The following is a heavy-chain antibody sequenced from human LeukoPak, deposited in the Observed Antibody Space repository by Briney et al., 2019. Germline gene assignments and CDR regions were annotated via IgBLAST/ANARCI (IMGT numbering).Heavy chain of an antibody. CDR1: GGSISSYY. J-gene: IGHJ5*02. Sequence: SETLSLTFTVSGGSISSYYWSWIRQPAGEGLEWIGRIYASGSTNYNPSLKSRVTMSVDASKNQFSVKLSSVTAADTAVYYCARDLGTGYFEYYNWFDPWGQGTLVTVSS. D-gene: IGHD3/OR15-3a*01. V-gene: IGHV4-4*07. CDR2: IYASGST. CDR3: ARDLGTGYFEYYNWFDP.